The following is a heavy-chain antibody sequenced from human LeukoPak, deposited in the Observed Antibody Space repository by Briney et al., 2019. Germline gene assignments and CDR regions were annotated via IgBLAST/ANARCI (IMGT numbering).Heavy chain of an antibody. D-gene: IGHD3-10*01. CDR1: GFTFSSYA. CDR2: ISGSGGST. Sequence: GGSLRLSCAASGFTFSSYAMSWVRQAPGKGLEWVSIISGSGGSTYYADSVKGRFTISRDNSKNTLYLQMNSLRASDTAMYYCARSEYLWSLFDYWGQGTLVTVSS. J-gene: IGHJ4*02. V-gene: IGHV3-23*01. CDR3: ARSEYLWSLFDY.